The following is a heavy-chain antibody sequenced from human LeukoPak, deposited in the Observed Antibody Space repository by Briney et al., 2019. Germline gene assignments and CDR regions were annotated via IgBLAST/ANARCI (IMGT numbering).Heavy chain of an antibody. J-gene: IGHJ4*02. V-gene: IGHV3-23*01. CDR2: ISGSGGST. CDR1: GFTLSSYD. CDR3: AKSYGSSRYKFAPDY. Sequence: GGSLRLSCAASGFTLSSYDKIWVRQAPGKGLEWVSGISGSGGSTTYADSVKGRFTISRDNSQNTLYLQMNSLRAEDTAIYYCAKSYGSSRYKFAPDYGCQGTLVTVSS. D-gene: IGHD6-13*01.